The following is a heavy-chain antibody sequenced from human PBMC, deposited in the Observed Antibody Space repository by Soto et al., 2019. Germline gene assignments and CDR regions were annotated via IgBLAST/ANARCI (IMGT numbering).Heavy chain of an antibody. CDR3: ASGDGGDY. CDR1: GGSFSGYY. Sequence: SDTLSLTCAVYGGSFSGYYWSWIRQAPGKGLEWIGEINHSGSTNYNPSLKSRVTISVDTSKNQFSLKLSSVTAADTAVYYCASGDGGDYWGRGTLVTVS. V-gene: IGHV4-34*01. CDR2: INHSGST. D-gene: IGHD3-16*01. J-gene: IGHJ4*02.